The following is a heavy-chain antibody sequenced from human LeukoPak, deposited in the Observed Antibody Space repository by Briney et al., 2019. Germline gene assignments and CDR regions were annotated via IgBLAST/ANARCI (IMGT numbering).Heavy chain of an antibody. CDR1: GGSISSGDYY. Sequence: PSETLSLTCTVSGGSISSGDYYWSWIRQPPGKGLEWIGYTYYSGSTYYNPSLKSRATRSVDTSKNQFSLKLTSVTAADTAVYYCARPYYYDSTIDPWGQGTLVTVSS. CDR3: ARPYYYDSTIDP. V-gene: IGHV4-30-4*01. D-gene: IGHD3-22*01. J-gene: IGHJ5*02. CDR2: TYYSGST.